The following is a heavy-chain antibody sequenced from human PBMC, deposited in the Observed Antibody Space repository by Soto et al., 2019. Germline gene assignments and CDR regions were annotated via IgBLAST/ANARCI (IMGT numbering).Heavy chain of an antibody. J-gene: IGHJ3*02. D-gene: IGHD4-17*01. CDR3: ARDSPGHTVTTPNAAFDI. Sequence: PSETLSLTCTVSGGSITSGHYYWSWIRQPPGKGLEWIGYIYYSGSTYYNPSLKSRVTISVDTSKNQFSLKLSSVTAADTAVYYCARDSPGHTVTTPNAAFDIWGQGTMVTVSS. CDR2: IYYSGST. V-gene: IGHV4-30-4*01. CDR1: GGSITSGHYY.